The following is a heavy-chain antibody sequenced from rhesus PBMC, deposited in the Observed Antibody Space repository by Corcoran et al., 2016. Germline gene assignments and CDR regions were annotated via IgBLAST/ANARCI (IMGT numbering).Heavy chain of an antibody. D-gene: IGHD6-13*01. CDR1: GGSVSSSNW. Sequence: QLQLQESGPGLVKPSETLSLTCAVPGGSVSSSNWGSGIRQPPGKGLGGIGRITGRGGGTSYNPSLTSRVTISPDPSKNQFSLTVSSVTAADTAVYYCARGPLLVLWGQGVLVTVSS. J-gene: IGHJ4*01. CDR2: ITGRGGGT. V-gene: IGHV4-57*01. CDR3: ARGPLLVL.